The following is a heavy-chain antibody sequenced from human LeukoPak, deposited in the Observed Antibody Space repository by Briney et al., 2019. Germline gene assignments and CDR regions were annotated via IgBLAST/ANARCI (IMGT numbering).Heavy chain of an antibody. J-gene: IGHJ3*02. CDR3: ARVRQAATALKDAFDI. D-gene: IGHD2-21*02. V-gene: IGHV1-2*02. CDR2: INLISGGT. Sequence: GASVKVSCKASGYTFTDYYMHWVRQAPGQGLEWMGWINLISGGTNYAQKFQGRVTMTRDTSISTAHMELSRLRSDDTAVYYCARVRQAATALKDAFDIWGQGTMVTVSS. CDR1: GYTFTDYY.